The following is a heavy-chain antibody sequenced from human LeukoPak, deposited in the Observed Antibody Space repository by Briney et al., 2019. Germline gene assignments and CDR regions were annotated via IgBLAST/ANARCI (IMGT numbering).Heavy chain of an antibody. V-gene: IGHV4-59*08. D-gene: IGHD3-16*01. CDR2: IHYSGTT. CDR1: RGSVTGYY. Sequence: PSETLSLTCTVSRGSVTGYYWSWIRQPPGKGLEWIGYIHYSGTTIYNASLKSRVTISVDTSKNQFSLKLSSVTAADTAVYYCARVIGPYRDAFDIWGQGTMVTVSS. J-gene: IGHJ3*02. CDR3: ARVIGPYRDAFDI.